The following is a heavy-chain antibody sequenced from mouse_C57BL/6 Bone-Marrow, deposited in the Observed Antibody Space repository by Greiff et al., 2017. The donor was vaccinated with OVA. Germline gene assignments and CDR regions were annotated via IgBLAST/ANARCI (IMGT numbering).Heavy chain of an antibody. CDR1: GFTFSSYA. V-gene: IGHV5-4*01. J-gene: IGHJ4*01. CDR3: AREGGSYYSNYDAMDY. CDR2: ISDGGSYT. D-gene: IGHD2-5*01. Sequence: EVQVVESGGGLVKPGGSLKLSCAASGFTFSSYAMSWVRQTPEKRLEWVATISDGGSYTYYPDNVKGRFTISRANAKNNLYLQMSHLKSEDTAMYYCAREGGSYYSNYDAMDYWGQGTSVTVSS.